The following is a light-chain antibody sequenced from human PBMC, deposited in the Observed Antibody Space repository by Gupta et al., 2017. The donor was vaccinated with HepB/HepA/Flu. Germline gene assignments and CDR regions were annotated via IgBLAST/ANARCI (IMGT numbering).Light chain of an antibody. CDR3: GAGHGSGSNFVYV. CDR1: SAFTNYK. J-gene: IGLJ3*02. CDR2: VGTGAIVG. Sequence: QPLPSQPPSALVSQEATAPPPIPLSSAFTNYKVGWYQQRPGKGPRFVMRVGTGAIVGSKGDGIPDRFSVLGSGLNRYLTIKNIQEEDESDYHCGAGHGSGSNFVYVFGGGTKLTVL. V-gene: IGLV9-49*01.